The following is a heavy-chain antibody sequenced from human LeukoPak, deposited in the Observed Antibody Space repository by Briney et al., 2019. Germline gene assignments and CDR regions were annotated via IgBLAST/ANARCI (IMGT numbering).Heavy chain of an antibody. Sequence: GWSLTLSCAASGFTFSSYGMHWVRQAPGKGLEWVAVISYDGSNKYYADSVKGRFTISRDNSKDTLYLQMNSLRAEDTAVYYCAKSEVSGSTMVQGVYHWGQGTLVTVSS. V-gene: IGHV3-30*18. CDR3: AKSEVSGSTMVQGVYH. CDR1: GFTFSSYG. J-gene: IGHJ5*02. CDR2: ISYDGSNK. D-gene: IGHD3-10*01.